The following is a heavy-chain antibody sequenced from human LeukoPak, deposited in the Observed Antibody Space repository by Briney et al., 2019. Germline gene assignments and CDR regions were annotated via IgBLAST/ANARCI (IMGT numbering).Heavy chain of an antibody. CDR2: ISSSSSYI. D-gene: IGHD3-10*01. CDR1: GFTFSSYS. CDR3: ARGCRGPALYMVRGYYYYYYMDV. V-gene: IGHV3-21*01. J-gene: IGHJ6*03. Sequence: GGSLRLSCAASGFTFSSYSMNWVRQAPGKGLEWVSSISSSSSYIYYADSVKGRFTISRDNAKNSLYLQMNSLRAEDTAVYYCARGCRGPALYMVRGYYYYYYMDVWGKGTTVTVSS.